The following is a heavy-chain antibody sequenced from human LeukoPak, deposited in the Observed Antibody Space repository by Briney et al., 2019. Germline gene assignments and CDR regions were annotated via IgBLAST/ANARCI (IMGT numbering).Heavy chain of an antibody. V-gene: IGHV1-18*01. J-gene: IGHJ4*02. CDR3: ATVGRLHYVLED. D-gene: IGHD3-3*01. Sequence: ASVNVSCKTSGHTFPKNSIAWVRQAPGQGLEWMGWVVGHNGHTKYAQRFQGRVIMTTDTSTSTAYMELRSLKPDDTAIYYCATVGRLHYVLEDWGQGTLVTVSS. CDR2: VVGHNGHT. CDR1: GHTFPKNS.